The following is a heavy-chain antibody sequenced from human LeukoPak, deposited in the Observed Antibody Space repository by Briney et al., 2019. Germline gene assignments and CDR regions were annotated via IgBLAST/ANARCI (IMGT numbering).Heavy chain of an antibody. CDR3: ARRAAAGTRIFDY. D-gene: IGHD6-13*01. Sequence: SETLSLTCAVYGGSFSGYYWSWIRQPPGKGLEWIGEINHSGSTNYNPSLKSRVTISVDTSKNQFSLKLSSVTAAGTAVYYCARRAAAGTRIFDYWGQGTLATVSS. V-gene: IGHV4-34*01. CDR1: GGSFSGYY. J-gene: IGHJ4*02. CDR2: INHSGST.